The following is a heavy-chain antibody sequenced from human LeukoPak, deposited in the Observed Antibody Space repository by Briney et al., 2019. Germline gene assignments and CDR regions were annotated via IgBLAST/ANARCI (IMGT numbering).Heavy chain of an antibody. J-gene: IGHJ4*02. Sequence: SETLSLTCTVSGASISRGDYYWSWIRQPPGKGLEWIGYIYYSGTTNYNPSLKTRVAISVDTSKNQFSLKLSSVTAADTAVYYCARGPNYVWRSYRYFDYWGQGILVTVSS. CDR1: GASISRGDYY. V-gene: IGHV4-30-4*01. D-gene: IGHD3-16*02. CDR2: IYYSGTT. CDR3: ARGPNYVWRSYRYFDY.